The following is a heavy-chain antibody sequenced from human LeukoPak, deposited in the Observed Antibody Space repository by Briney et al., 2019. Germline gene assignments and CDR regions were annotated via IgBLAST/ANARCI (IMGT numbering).Heavy chain of an antibody. CDR3: AREAYPAARYYCMDV. CDR2: ISFDGSNK. D-gene: IGHD6-25*01. CDR1: GFTFSSYA. J-gene: IGHJ6*03. Sequence: GGSLRLSCAASGFTFSSYAVHWVRQAPGKGLEWVAVISFDGSNKYYADSVKGRFTISRDNSKNTLYLQMNSLRDEDTAVYYCAREAYPAARYYCMDVWGKGTTVTVSS. V-gene: IGHV3-30-3*01.